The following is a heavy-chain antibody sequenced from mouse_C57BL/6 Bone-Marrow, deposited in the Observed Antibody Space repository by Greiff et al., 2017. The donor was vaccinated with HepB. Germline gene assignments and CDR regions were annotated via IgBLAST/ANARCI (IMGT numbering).Heavy chain of an antibody. V-gene: IGHV1-42*01. CDR3: ARGGGNWYFDV. J-gene: IGHJ1*03. CDR2: INPSTGGT. CDR1: GYSFTGYY. Sequence: EVQLQQSGPELVKPGASVKISCKASGYSFTGYYMNWVKQSPEKSLEWIGEINPSTGGTTYNQKFKAKATLTVDKSSSTAYMQRKSLTSEDSAVYYCARGGGNWYFDVWGTGTTVTVSS.